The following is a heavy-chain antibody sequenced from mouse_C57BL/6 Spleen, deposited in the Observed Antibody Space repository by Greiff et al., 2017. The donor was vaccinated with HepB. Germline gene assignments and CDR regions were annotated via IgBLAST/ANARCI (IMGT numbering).Heavy chain of an antibody. Sequence: VKLMESGAELVRPGASVTLSCKASGYTFTDYEMHWVKQTPVHGLEWIGAIDPETGGTAYNQKFKGKAILTADKSSSTAYMELRSLTSEDSAVYYCTRTAGDYFDYWGQGTTLTVSS. CDR1: GYTFTDYE. J-gene: IGHJ2*01. CDR2: IDPETGGT. D-gene: IGHD3-1*01. V-gene: IGHV1-15*01. CDR3: TRTAGDYFDY.